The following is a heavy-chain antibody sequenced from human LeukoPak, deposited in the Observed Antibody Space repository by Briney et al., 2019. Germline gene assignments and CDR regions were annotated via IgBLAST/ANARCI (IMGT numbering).Heavy chain of an antibody. CDR3: ARDYHFWNGPFNFDS. D-gene: IGHD3-3*01. CDR1: GFTFSSYS. Sequence: GGSLRLSCAASGFTFSSYSMNWVRQAPGKGLEWVSSISSSSSYIYYADSVKGRFTISRDNAKNSLYLQMNSLRAEDTAVYYCARDYHFWNGPFNFDSWGQGTLVTVSS. V-gene: IGHV3-21*01. CDR2: ISSSSSYI. J-gene: IGHJ4*02.